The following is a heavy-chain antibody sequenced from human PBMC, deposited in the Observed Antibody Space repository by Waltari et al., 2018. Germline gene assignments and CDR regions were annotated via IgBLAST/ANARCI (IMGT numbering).Heavy chain of an antibody. Sequence: EVQLVESGGLVVQPGGSLRLSCAASGFKFDDYAMYWVRQAPGEGLELVSFINWDASFVDYGDSVKGRIIVSRDNRKNSLYLQFNSLQPEDTALYYCARERNSLYYYAMDVWGQGTTVTVSS. CDR1: GFKFDDYA. V-gene: IGHV3-43D*03. CDR2: INWDASFV. CDR3: ARERNSLYYYAMDV. J-gene: IGHJ6*02.